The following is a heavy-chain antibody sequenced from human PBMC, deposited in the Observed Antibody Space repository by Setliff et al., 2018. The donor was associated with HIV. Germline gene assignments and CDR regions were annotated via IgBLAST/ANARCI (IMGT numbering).Heavy chain of an antibody. J-gene: IGHJ5*02. D-gene: IGHD1-26*01. CDR2: ISHSGNT. Sequence: PSETLSLTCTVSGDSINTHYWSWIRQPPGKGLEWIGCISHSGNTNFNPSLNSRVTISLDTPKNQFSLRLTSLTAADTAIYYCARSTVGAGASFPWGRGILVTVSS. CDR1: GDSINTHY. CDR3: ARSTVGAGASFP. V-gene: IGHV4-59*11.